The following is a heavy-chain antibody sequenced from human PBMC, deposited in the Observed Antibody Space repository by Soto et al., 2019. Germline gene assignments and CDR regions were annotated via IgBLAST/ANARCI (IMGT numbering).Heavy chain of an antibody. CDR2: INPSGGST. CDR3: ARDQSELLWFGDPTGVDY. D-gene: IGHD3-10*01. Sequence: GASVKVSCKASGYTFTSYYMHWVRQAPGQGLEWMGIINPSGGSTSYAQKFQGRVTMTRDTSTSTVYMELSSLRSEDTAVYYCARDQSELLWFGDPTGVDYWGQGTLVTVSS. V-gene: IGHV1-46*03. CDR1: GYTFTSYY. J-gene: IGHJ4*02.